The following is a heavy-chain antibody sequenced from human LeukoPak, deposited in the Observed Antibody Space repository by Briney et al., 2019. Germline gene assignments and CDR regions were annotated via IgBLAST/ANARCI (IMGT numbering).Heavy chain of an antibody. CDR1: GFTFSSYG. CDR3: AKDRHDSSGYYHDY. Sequence: GGSLRLSCAASGFTFSSYGMHWVRQAPGKGLEWVAFIRYDGSNKYYADFVKGRFTISRDNSKNTLYLQMNSLRAEDTAVYYCAKDRHDSSGYYHDYWGQGTLVTVSS. J-gene: IGHJ4*02. D-gene: IGHD3-22*01. CDR2: IRYDGSNK. V-gene: IGHV3-30*02.